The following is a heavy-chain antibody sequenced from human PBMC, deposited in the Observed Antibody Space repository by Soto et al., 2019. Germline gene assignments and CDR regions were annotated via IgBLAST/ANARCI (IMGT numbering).Heavy chain of an antibody. CDR3: ARALTSPRSQGWLRLRRTPYNWFDP. V-gene: IGHV4-39*07. D-gene: IGHD5-12*01. Sequence: SETLSLTCTVSGGSISSSRYYWGWIRQPPGKGLEWIGSIYYSGSTNYNPSLKSRVTISVDTSKNQFSLKLSSVTAADTAVYYCARALTSPRSQGWLRLRRTPYNWFDPWGQGTLVTVSS. CDR1: GGSISSSRYY. CDR2: IYYSGST. J-gene: IGHJ5*02.